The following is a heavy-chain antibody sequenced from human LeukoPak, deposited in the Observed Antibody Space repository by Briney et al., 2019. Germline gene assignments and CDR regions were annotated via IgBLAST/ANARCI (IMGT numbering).Heavy chain of an antibody. V-gene: IGHV1-8*03. CDR3: ARALKSGVGEVHIPDC. CDR1: GYIFTSYD. J-gene: IGHJ4*02. D-gene: IGHD3-10*01. CDR2: MNPNSGNT. Sequence: ASVKVSCKASGYIFTSYDINWVRQATGQGLEWMGWMNPNSGNTGYAQKFQGRVTITRNTSISTAYMELSSLRPEDTAVYYCARALKSGVGEVHIPDCWGQGTLVTVSS.